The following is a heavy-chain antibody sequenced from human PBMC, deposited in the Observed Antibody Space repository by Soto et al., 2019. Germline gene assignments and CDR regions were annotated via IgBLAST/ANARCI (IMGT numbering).Heavy chain of an antibody. V-gene: IGHV3-21*01. CDR1: GFTFSSYS. J-gene: IGHJ4*02. CDR2: ISSSSSYI. Sequence: EVQLVESGGGLVKPGGSLRLSCAASGFTFSSYSMNWVRQAPGKGLEWVSSISSSSSYIYYADSVKGRFTISRDNAKNSLYLQMNSLRAEDTAVYYCAGDPRYRSGWYYFDDWGQGTLVTVSS. CDR3: AGDPRYRSGWYYFDD. D-gene: IGHD6-19*01.